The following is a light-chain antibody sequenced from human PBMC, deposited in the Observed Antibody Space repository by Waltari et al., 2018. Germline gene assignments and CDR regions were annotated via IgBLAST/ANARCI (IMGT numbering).Light chain of an antibody. V-gene: IGKV3-15*01. Sequence: EIVMTQSPATLSVSPGEGVTLSCRASRSVTKMFAWYQQKPGQAPRLLMYDASTRAAGIPARFSGSESGTEFTLTINSLQSEDFAVYFCQQYYNWPLTFGPGTKVDIK. CDR2: DAS. CDR3: QQYYNWPLT. J-gene: IGKJ3*01. CDR1: RSVTKM.